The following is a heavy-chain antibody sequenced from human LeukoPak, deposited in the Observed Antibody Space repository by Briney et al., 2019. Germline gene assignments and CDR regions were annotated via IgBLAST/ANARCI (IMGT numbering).Heavy chain of an antibody. CDR3: ARESMYYYDSSGIFDY. Sequence: GGSLRLSCAASGFAFSDYYMSWIRQAPGKGLEWISYISSSSSYTNYADSVKGRFTISRDNAKNSLYLQMNSLRAEDTAVYYCARESMYYYDSSGIFDYWGQGTLVTVSS. D-gene: IGHD3-22*01. CDR1: GFAFSDYY. V-gene: IGHV3-11*06. CDR2: ISSSSSYT. J-gene: IGHJ4*02.